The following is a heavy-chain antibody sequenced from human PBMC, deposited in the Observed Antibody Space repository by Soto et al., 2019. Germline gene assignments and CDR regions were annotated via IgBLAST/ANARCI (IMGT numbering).Heavy chain of an antibody. CDR2: VSYEGNNK. V-gene: IGHV3-30*03. Sequence: QVPLVESGGGVVQPGRSLSLSCAASGFNFNNYNLHWVRQAPGKGLEWVAVVSYEGNNKYYGDSVKGRFTISKDESKTTVYMQMTNLRSEETAKYYCARAVSTTCQPYSCHHYGMEVSGVGTRVTLSS. CDR3: ARAVSTTCQPYSCHHYGMEV. J-gene: IGHJ6*01. CDR1: GFNFNNYN. D-gene: IGHD2-2*01.